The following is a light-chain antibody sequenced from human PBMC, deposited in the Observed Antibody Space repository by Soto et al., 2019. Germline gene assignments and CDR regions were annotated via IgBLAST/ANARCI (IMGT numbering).Light chain of an antibody. V-gene: IGKV3-11*01. Sequence: EIVLTQSPATLSLSPGERATLSCRASQSVSSYLDWYQQKPGQAPRLLIYDASNRDTGIPARFSGSGSGTDFTLTISSLEPEDVAVYYCQHRSDWNSTFGGGTKVQIK. CDR1: QSVSSY. CDR2: DAS. J-gene: IGKJ4*01. CDR3: QHRSDWNST.